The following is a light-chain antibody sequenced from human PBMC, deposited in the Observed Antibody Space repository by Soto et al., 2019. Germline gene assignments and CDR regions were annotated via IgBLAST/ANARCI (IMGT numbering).Light chain of an antibody. CDR3: AAWYDSLNGPV. V-gene: IGLV1-44*01. Sequence: SVLTQPPSASGTPGQRVTISCSGSSSNIGSNTVNWYQQLPGTAPKLLIYSNNQRPPGVPDRFSGSKSGTSASLAISGLQYEDEADYYCAAWYDSLNGPVFGGGTKVTVL. J-gene: IGLJ2*01. CDR2: SNN. CDR1: SSNIGSNT.